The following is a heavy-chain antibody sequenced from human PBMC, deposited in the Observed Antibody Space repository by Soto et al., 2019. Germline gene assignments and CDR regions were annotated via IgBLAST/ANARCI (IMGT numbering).Heavy chain of an antibody. D-gene: IGHD6-19*01. CDR2: INHSGST. CDR3: ARHEAPSGWYFDY. CDR1: GGSFSGYY. Sequence: PSETLSLTCAVYGGSFSGYYWSWIRQPPGKGLEWIGEINHSGSTYYNPSLKSRVTISVDTSKNQFSLKLSSVTAADTAVYYCARHEAPSGWYFDYWGQGTLVTVSS. V-gene: IGHV4-34*01. J-gene: IGHJ4*02.